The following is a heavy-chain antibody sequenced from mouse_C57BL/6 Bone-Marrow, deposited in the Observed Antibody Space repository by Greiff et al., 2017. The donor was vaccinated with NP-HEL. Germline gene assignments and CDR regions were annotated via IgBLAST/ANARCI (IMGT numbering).Heavy chain of an antibody. J-gene: IGHJ1*03. Sequence: VQVVESGAELVRPGTSVKVSCKASGYAFTNYLIEWVKQRPGQGLEWIGVINPGSGGTNYNEKFKGKATLTADKSSSTAYMQLSSLTSEDSAVYFCARPDGNYVYWYFDVWGTGTTVTVSS. V-gene: IGHV1-54*01. CDR1: GYAFTNYL. CDR2: INPGSGGT. D-gene: IGHD2-1*01. CDR3: ARPDGNYVYWYFDV.